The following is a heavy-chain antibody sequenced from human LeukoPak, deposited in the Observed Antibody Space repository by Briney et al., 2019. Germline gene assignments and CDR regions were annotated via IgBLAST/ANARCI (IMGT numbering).Heavy chain of an antibody. CDR3: ARVEMATIFAAFDI. CDR1: GFTFSSYA. Sequence: GGSLRLSCAASGFTFSSYAMSWVRQAPGKGLEWVSVIYSGGSTYYADSVKGRFTISRDNSKNTLYLQMNSLRAEDTAVYYCARVEMATIFAAFDIWAKGQWSPSLQ. D-gene: IGHD5-24*01. J-gene: IGHJ3*02. CDR2: IYSGGST. V-gene: IGHV3-53*01.